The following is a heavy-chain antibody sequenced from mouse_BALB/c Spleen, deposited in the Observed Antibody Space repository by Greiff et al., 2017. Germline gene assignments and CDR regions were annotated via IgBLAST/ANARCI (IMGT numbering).Heavy chain of an antibody. CDR1: GFNFNDYY. J-gene: IGHJ4*01. V-gene: IGHV14-1*02. CDR3: ARGDAMDY. CDR2: IDPENGNT. Sequence: EVQLQQSGAELVRPGALVKLSCKASGFNFNDYYMHWVKQRPEQGLEWIGWIDPENGNTIYDPKFQGKASITADTSSNTAYLQLSSLTSEDTAVYYCARGDAMDYWGQGTSVTVSS.